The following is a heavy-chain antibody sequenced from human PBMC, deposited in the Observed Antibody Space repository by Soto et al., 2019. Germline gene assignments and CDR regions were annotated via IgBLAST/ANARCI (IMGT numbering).Heavy chain of an antibody. Sequence: HPGGSLRLSCAASGFTFSSYGMHWVRQAPGKGLEWVAVISYDGSNKYYADSVKGRFTISRDNSENTLYLQMNSLRAEDTAVYYCAKPHTRKLLWFGELLYTYYFDYWGQGTLVTVS. D-gene: IGHD3-10*01. CDR2: ISYDGSNK. J-gene: IGHJ4*02. CDR3: AKPHTRKLLWFGELLYTYYFDY. V-gene: IGHV3-30*18. CDR1: GFTFSSYG.